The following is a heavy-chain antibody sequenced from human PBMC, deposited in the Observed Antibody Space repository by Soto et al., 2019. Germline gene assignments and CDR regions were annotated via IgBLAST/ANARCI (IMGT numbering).Heavy chain of an antibody. CDR1: GGTFSSYA. V-gene: IGHV1-69*01. CDR2: IIPIFGTA. J-gene: IGHJ5*02. D-gene: IGHD2-15*01. Sequence: QVQLVQSGAEVKKPGSSVKVSCKAPGGTFSSYAISWVRQAPGQGLEWMGGIIPIFGTANYAQKFQGRVTITADESTSTAYMELSSLRSEDTAVYYCARGSGGDIVVVVAADWFDPWGQGTLVTVSS. CDR3: ARGSGGDIVVVVAADWFDP.